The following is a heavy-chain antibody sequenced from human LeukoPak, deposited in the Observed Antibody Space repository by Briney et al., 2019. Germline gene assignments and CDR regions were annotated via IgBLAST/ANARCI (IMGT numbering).Heavy chain of an antibody. CDR2: IYHSGST. D-gene: IGHD4-17*01. CDR3: ARYTTVTPYWYFDL. Sequence: PSETLSLTCAVYGGSISSGGYSWSWIRQPPGKGLEWIGYIYHSGSTYYNPSLKSRVTISVDRSKNQFSLKLSSVTAADTAVYYCARYTTVTPYWYFDLWGRGTLVTVSS. J-gene: IGHJ2*01. V-gene: IGHV4-30-2*01. CDR1: GGSISSGGYS.